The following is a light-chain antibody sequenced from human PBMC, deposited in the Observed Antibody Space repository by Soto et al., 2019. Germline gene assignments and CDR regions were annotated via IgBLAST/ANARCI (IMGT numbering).Light chain of an antibody. V-gene: IGKV1-5*03. CDR2: EVS. CDR1: RSLSGW. J-gene: IGKJ1*01. Sequence: DFQLTQSPSTLSASVGDRVTITCRASRSLSGWLAWYQQKPGKAPKLLIYEVSTLESGVPSRFSARGLGKEFILTINSLQPDVSATYSYQQYFGAWTFGQGTKLE. CDR3: QQYFGAWT.